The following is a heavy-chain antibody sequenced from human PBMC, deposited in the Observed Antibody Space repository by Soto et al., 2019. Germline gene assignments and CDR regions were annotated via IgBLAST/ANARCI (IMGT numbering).Heavy chain of an antibody. CDR2: ISGSGGST. J-gene: IGHJ4*02. CDR3: AKGTLPTPRYSYGPCFDY. V-gene: IGHV3-23*01. CDR1: GFTFSSYA. D-gene: IGHD5-18*01. Sequence: GGSLRLSCAASGFTFSSYAMSWVRQAPGKGLEWVSAISGSGGSTYYADSVKGRFTISRDNSKNTLYLQMNSLRAEDTAVYYCAKGTLPTPRYSYGPCFDYWGQGTLVTVSS.